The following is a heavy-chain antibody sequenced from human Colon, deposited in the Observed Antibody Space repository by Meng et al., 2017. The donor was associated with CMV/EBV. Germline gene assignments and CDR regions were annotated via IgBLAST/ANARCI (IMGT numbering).Heavy chain of an antibody. Sequence: FSLSTIGLSVGWIRQPPGEALEWLSLVYWNDVKRYSPSLKSRLTITKDTSKNQVVLRVTNMDPVDSGTYYCAHGGSGYDFGAGGFDYWGQGALVTVSS. CDR1: FSLSTIGLS. J-gene: IGHJ4*02. CDR3: AHGGSGYDFGAGGFDY. CDR2: VYWNDVK. V-gene: IGHV2-5*01. D-gene: IGHD5-12*01.